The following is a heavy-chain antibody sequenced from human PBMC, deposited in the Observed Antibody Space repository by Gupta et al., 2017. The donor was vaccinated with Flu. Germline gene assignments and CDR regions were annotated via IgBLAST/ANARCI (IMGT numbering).Heavy chain of an antibody. V-gene: IGHV1-69*06. J-gene: IGHJ6*02. CDR2: IIPIFGTA. CDR1: GGTFSSYA. CDR3: ARGRVLSADRFYGMDV. Sequence: QVQLVQSGAEVKKPGSSVKVSCKASGGTFSSYAISWVRQAPGQGLEWMGGIIPIFGTANYAQKCQGRVTITADKPTSTADMELSSLRSEDTAVYYCARGRVLSADRFYGMDVGGQGTTVTVSS. D-gene: IGHD3-16*01.